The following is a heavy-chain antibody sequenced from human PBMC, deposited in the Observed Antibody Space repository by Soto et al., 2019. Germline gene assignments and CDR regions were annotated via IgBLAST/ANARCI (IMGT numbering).Heavy chain of an antibody. CDR3: ASRTSIAAEYYGMDV. CDR1: GYTFTSYD. Sequence: QVQLVQSGAEVKKPGASVKVSCKASGYTFTSYDINWVRQATGQGLEWMGWMNPNSGKTGYAQKFQSRVTMNRNTSISTADMERSSLRSDDTDVYYCASRTSIAAEYYGMDVWGQGTTVTVSS. D-gene: IGHD6-13*01. J-gene: IGHJ6*02. V-gene: IGHV1-8*01. CDR2: MNPNSGKT.